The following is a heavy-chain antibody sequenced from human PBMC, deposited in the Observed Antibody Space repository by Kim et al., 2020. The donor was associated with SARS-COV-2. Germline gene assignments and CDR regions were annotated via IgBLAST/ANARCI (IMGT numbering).Heavy chain of an antibody. Sequence: RSSTTKYSADHMQGRLTISRDNTKNSLDLQMNSLRAEDTAVYYCARRLDDWGQGTLVTVSS. CDR2: RSSTTK. J-gene: IGHJ4*02. V-gene: IGHV3-48*01. CDR3: ARRLDD.